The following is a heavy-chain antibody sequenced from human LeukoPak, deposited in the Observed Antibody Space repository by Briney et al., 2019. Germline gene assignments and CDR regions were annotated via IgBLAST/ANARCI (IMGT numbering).Heavy chain of an antibody. Sequence: GASVKVSCKASGYTFSDYYMYWVRQAPGQGLEWMGRINPNSGGTKYAQKFRGRVTLTRDSSITTAYMELSSLTSDDTAVYYCARVRESTKTTSIFDYWGQGTLVTVYS. CDR3: ARVRESTKTTSIFDY. CDR1: GYTFSDYY. CDR2: INPNSGGT. J-gene: IGHJ4*02. V-gene: IGHV1-2*06. D-gene: IGHD1-1*01.